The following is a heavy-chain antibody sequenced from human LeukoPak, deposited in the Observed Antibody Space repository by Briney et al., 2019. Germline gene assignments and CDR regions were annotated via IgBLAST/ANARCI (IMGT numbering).Heavy chain of an antibody. V-gene: IGHV3-48*03. CDR2: ISSSGSTI. J-gene: IGHJ4*02. D-gene: IGHD1-26*01. CDR1: GFTFSSYE. Sequence: AGGSLRLSCAASGFTFSSYEMNWVRQAPGKGLEWVSYISSSGSTIYYADSVKGRFTISRDNAKNSLYLQMNSLRAEDTAVYYCARVVGAYASDYWGQGTLVTVSP. CDR3: ARVVGAYASDY.